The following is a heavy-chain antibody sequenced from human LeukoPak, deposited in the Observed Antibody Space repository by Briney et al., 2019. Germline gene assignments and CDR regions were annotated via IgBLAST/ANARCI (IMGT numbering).Heavy chain of an antibody. CDR1: GFTFSSYS. J-gene: IGHJ4*02. CDR3: ARDGGTSTPFDH. D-gene: IGHD2-15*01. V-gene: IGHV3-21*01. Sequence: GGSLRLSCAASGFTFSSYSMNWVRQAAGKGLEWVSSISSSSIYIYYTDSVKGRFTISRDNAGNSLYLQITGLTAEDTAVYYCARDGGTSTPFDHWGQGTLVTVSS. CDR2: ISSSSIYI.